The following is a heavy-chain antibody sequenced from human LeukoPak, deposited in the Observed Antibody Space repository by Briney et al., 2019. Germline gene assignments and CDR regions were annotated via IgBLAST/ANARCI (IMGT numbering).Heavy chain of an antibody. CDR3: AQYPNYDFWSGPIDY. V-gene: IGHV3-30-3*01. D-gene: IGHD3-3*01. Sequence: PGGSLRLSCAASGFTFSSYAMHWVRQAPGKGLEWVAVISYDGSNKYYADSVKGRFTISRDNSKNTLYLQMNSLRAEDTAVYYCAQYPNYDFWSGPIDYWGQGTLVTVSS. J-gene: IGHJ4*02. CDR2: ISYDGSNK. CDR1: GFTFSSYA.